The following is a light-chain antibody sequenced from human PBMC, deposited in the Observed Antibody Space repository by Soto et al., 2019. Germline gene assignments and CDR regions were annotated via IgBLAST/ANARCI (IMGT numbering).Light chain of an antibody. J-gene: IGKJ1*01. Sequence: EIVLTQSPATLSVSPGERATLSFRSSQSVSIDLAWYQQTPGQAPRLLIYGASTRATGIPARFSGSGSGTEFTLTISSLQYEDFAVYYCLHYNDWHRWTFGQGTKVDIK. CDR3: LHYNDWHRWT. CDR1: QSVSID. CDR2: GAS. V-gene: IGKV3-15*01.